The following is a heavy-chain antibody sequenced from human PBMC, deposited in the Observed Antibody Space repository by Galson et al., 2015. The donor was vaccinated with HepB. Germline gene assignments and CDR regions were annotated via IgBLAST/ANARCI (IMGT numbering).Heavy chain of an antibody. D-gene: IGHD4-17*01. CDR2: ISSSSSYI. Sequence: SLRLSCAASGFTFSSYSMNWVRQAPGKGLEWVSSISSSSSYIYYADSVKGRFTISRDNAKNSLYLQMNSLRAEDTAVYYCARVLGDYGDYGGDYWGQGTLVTVSS. CDR3: ARVLGDYGDYGGDY. V-gene: IGHV3-21*01. J-gene: IGHJ4*02. CDR1: GFTFSSYS.